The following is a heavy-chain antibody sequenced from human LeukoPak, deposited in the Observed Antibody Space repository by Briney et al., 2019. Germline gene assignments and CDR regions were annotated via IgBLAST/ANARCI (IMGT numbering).Heavy chain of an antibody. CDR1: GGTFSSYA. J-gene: IGHJ4*02. CDR2: IIPIFGTA. CDR3: ASLHCSSTSCLSTTFDY. Sequence: ASVKVSCEASGGTFSSYAISWVRQAPGQGLEWMGGIIPIFGTANYAQKFQGRVTITTDESTSTAYMELSSLRSEDTAVYYCASLHCSSTSCLSTTFDYWGQGTLVTVSS. V-gene: IGHV1-69*05. D-gene: IGHD2-2*01.